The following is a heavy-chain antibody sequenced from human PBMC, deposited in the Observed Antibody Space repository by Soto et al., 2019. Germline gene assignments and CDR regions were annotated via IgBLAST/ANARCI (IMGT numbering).Heavy chain of an antibody. Sequence: SETLSLTCTVSGGSISSYYWIWIRQPPGKGLEWIGYIYYSGNTDYNPSLKSRVTISADTSKNQFSLKLSSVTAADTAVYYCAMSVVTEYYFDYWGQGTLVTVSS. CDR3: AMSVVTEYYFDY. J-gene: IGHJ4*02. V-gene: IGHV4-59*01. CDR1: GGSISSYY. CDR2: IYYSGNT. D-gene: IGHD2-15*01.